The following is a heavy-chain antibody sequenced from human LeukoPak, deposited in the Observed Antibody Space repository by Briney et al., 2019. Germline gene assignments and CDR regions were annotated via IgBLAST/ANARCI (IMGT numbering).Heavy chain of an antibody. D-gene: IGHD5-12*01. CDR2: IDTEGNTI. CDR1: GFTFSHYS. J-gene: IGHJ4*02. CDR3: ATDLSGRHDY. Sequence: GGSLRLSCVASGFTFSHYSMNWVRQAPGKGLEWVSRIDTEGNTINYADSVKGRFTISRDNAGDTLYLQMNSLRAEDTGVYYCATDLSGRHDYWGQGTLVTVSS. V-gene: IGHV3-74*01.